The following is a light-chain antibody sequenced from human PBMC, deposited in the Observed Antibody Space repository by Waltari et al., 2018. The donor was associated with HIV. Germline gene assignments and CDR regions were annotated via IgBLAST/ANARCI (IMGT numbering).Light chain of an antibody. CDR1: QSVLHSPNNKNY. CDR2: CAS. CDR3: QQYYNTPYT. Sequence: DIVMTQSPDSLAVSLGERDTINCKSSQSVLHSPNNKNYLAWYQQKPGQPPKLLIFCASTRESGVPDRFSGSGSGTDFTLTISSLQAEDVAVYYCQQYYNTPYTFGQGTKLEIK. J-gene: IGKJ2*01. V-gene: IGKV4-1*01.